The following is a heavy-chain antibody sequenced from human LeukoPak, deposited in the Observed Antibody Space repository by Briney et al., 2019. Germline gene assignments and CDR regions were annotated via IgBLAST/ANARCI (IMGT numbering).Heavy chain of an antibody. CDR1: GFTFSSYG. Sequence: PGGSLRLSCAASGFTFSSYGMHWVRQAPGKGLEWVAFIRHDGSNKYYADSVKGRFTISRDNSKNTLYLQMNSLRAEDTAVYYCAKALVINAYYFDYWGQGTLVTVSS. CDR2: IRHDGSNK. D-gene: IGHD3-9*01. CDR3: AKALVINAYYFDY. J-gene: IGHJ4*02. V-gene: IGHV3-30*02.